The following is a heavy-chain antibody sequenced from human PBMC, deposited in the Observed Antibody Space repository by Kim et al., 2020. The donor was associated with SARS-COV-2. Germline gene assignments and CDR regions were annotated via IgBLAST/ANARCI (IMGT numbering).Heavy chain of an antibody. D-gene: IGHD4-4*01. CDR3: ARHDDYKMDV. CDR2: SKE. V-gene: IGHV3-7*01. Sequence: SKEQYVDSVTGRFTISRDNAKNSVYLQMNSLRAEDTAVYYCARHDDYKMDVWGQGTTVTVSS. J-gene: IGHJ6*02.